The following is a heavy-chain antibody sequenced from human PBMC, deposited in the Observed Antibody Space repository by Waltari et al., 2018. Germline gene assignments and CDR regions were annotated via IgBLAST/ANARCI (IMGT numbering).Heavy chain of an antibody. CDR1: GYTLTDLS. V-gene: IGHV1-24*01. CDR3: ATREYYYDSSGYYYYGAFDI. J-gene: IGHJ3*02. Sequence: QVQLVQSGAEVKKPGASVKVSCKVSGYTLTDLSMHWVRQAPGKGLEWMGGFDPEDGETIYAQKFQGRVTMTEDTSTDTAYMELSSLRSEDTAVYYCATREYYYDSSGYYYYGAFDIWGQGTMVTVSS. CDR2: FDPEDGET. D-gene: IGHD3-22*01.